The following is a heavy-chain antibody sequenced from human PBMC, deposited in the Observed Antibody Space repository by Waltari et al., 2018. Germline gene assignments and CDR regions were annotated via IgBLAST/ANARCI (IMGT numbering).Heavy chain of an antibody. CDR1: GFTFSSYA. CDR2: ISYDGSNK. D-gene: IGHD6-25*01. V-gene: IGHV3-30-3*01. CDR3: ARDKYLGTAAVRYYFDY. J-gene: IGHJ4*02. Sequence: QVQLVESGGGVVQPGRSLRLSCAASGFTFSSYAMHWVRQAPGKGLEWVAVISYDGSNKYYAESVKGRFTISRDHSKNTLYLQMNRLRAEDTALYYCARDKYLGTAAVRYYFDYWGQGTLVTVSS.